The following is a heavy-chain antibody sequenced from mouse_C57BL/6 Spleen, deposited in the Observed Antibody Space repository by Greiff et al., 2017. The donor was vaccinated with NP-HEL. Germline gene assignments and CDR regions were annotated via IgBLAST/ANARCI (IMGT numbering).Heavy chain of an antibody. V-gene: IGHV1-9*01. D-gene: IGHD3-2*02. CDR3: ARSGSSGGYYFDD. CDR2: IFPGSGST. J-gene: IGHJ2*01. CDR1: GYTFTGYW. Sequence: VQLQQSGAELMKPGASVKLSCKATGYTFTGYWIEWVKQRPGHGLEWIGEIFPGSGSTNYNEKCKGKATFTADTYSNTAYMQISSLTTEDSAIDDCARSGSSGGYYFDDWGQGTTLTVAS.